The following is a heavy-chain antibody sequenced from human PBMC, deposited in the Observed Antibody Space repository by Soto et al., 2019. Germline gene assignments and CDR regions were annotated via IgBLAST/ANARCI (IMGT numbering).Heavy chain of an antibody. J-gene: IGHJ4*02. CDR2: IWYDGSNK. CDR3: AREGNYYVPMDY. V-gene: IGHV3-33*08. CDR1: GFTFSSYG. Sequence: GGSLRLSCAASGFTFSSYGMHWVRQAPGKGLEWVAVIWYDGSNKYYADSVKGRFTISRDNAKNSLYLQMNSLRAEDTALYYCAREGNYYVPMDYWGQGTLVTVSS. D-gene: IGHD3-10*02.